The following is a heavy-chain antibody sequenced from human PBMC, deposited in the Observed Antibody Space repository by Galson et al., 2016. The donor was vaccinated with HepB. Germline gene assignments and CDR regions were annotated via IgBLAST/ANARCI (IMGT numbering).Heavy chain of an antibody. Sequence: SLRLSCAASESTFSSYVMSWVRQAPGKGLEWVSAISGSGGGTYTYYADSVKGRFTISRDYSRNTLYLQMNSLRAEDTALYYCAKVGDRDSSYYMDVWGKGTTVTVSS. CDR3: AKVGDRDSSYYMDV. J-gene: IGHJ6*03. CDR1: ESTFSSYV. V-gene: IGHV3-23*01. CDR2: ISGSGGGTYT. D-gene: IGHD3-16*01.